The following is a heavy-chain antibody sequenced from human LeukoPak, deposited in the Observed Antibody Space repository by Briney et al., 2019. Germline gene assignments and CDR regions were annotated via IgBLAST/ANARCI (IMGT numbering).Heavy chain of an antibody. Sequence: GGSLRLSCAASGFTFSSYAMSWVRQAPGKGLEWVSAISSSGGSTYYADSVKGRFTISRDNSKNTLYLQMNSLRAEDTAVYYCAKGPWFGELLTYYFDYWGQGTLVTVSS. D-gene: IGHD3-10*01. V-gene: IGHV3-23*01. J-gene: IGHJ4*02. CDR1: GFTFSSYA. CDR3: AKGPWFGELLTYYFDY. CDR2: ISSSGGST.